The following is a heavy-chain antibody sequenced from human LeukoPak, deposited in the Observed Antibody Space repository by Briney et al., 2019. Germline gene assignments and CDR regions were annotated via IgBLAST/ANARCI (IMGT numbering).Heavy chain of an antibody. CDR3: ANLAVAAPFDY. D-gene: IGHD6-19*01. Sequence: GGSLRLSCVFSGFTFSSYAMSWVRQAPGKGLEWVSAISGSGGSTYYADSVKGRFTISRDNSKNTLYLQMNSLRAEDTAVYYCANLAVAAPFDYWGQGNLVTVSS. J-gene: IGHJ4*02. V-gene: IGHV3-23*01. CDR2: ISGSGGST. CDR1: GFTFSSYA.